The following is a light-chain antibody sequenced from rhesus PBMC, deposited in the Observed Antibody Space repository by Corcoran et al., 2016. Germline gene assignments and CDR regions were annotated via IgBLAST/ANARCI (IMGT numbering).Light chain of an antibody. J-gene: IGLJ1*01. Sequence: SYELTQARSVSVAPGQTAKITCGGDNIGSKSVQWYQQRPPQAPVLTVYADSQRPSRIPERFSGSNSGNTATLTISGVEAGDEADYYCLVWDITTDHFIFGGGSRLIVL. CDR2: ADS. CDR3: LVWDITTDHFI. V-gene: IGLV3-40*01. CDR1: NIGSKS.